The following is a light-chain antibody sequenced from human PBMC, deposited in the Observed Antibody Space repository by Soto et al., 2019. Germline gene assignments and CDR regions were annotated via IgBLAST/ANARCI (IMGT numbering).Light chain of an antibody. V-gene: IGKV1-33*01. CDR1: QDIRKY. J-gene: IGKJ5*01. Sequence: DIQMTQSPSSLSASVGDRVIITCQASQDIRKYLNWYQQKPGKAPKLLIYDVANLETGVPPRFSGSGSGTDFTFTISSLQPEDIATYYCQQYDSLPITFGQGTRLDIK. CDR2: DVA. CDR3: QQYDSLPIT.